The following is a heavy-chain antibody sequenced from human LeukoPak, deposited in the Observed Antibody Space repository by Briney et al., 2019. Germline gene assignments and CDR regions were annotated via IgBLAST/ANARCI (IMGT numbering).Heavy chain of an antibody. CDR2: VSGSGAST. V-gene: IGHV3-23*01. Sequence: GRSLRLSCAASGFTFTSYAMSWVRQAPGKGLEWVSAVSGSGASTYYGDSVKGRFTISRDNSKNTLYLQVDSLRAEDTAVYYCAKGLEITLVRGTSWYFDLWGRGTLVTVSS. CDR1: GFTFTSYA. CDR3: AKGLEITLVRGTSWYFDL. J-gene: IGHJ2*01. D-gene: IGHD3-10*01.